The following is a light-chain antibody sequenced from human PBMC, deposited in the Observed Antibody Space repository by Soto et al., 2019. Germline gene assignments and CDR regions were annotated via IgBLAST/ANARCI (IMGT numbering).Light chain of an antibody. V-gene: IGKV1-5*01. Sequence: DIQMTQSPSTLSASVGDRVTITCRASQSVRSWLAWYQQKPGKAPKLLIYDASTLESGVPSRFSGSGSETDFTLTISGLQPDDFATYYCQQYTSFSRTFGQGTKVEIK. CDR3: QQYTSFSRT. CDR2: DAS. CDR1: QSVRSW. J-gene: IGKJ1*01.